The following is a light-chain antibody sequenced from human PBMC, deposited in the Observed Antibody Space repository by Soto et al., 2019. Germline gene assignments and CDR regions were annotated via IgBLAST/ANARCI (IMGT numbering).Light chain of an antibody. Sequence: QSVLTQPASVSGSPGQSITISCTGTSSDVGGSTYVSWYQQHPGKGPQLIIYEVSNRPSGVSDRFSGSKSGNTASLSISGLQAEDEADYYCSSYTSSNTPYVFGTGTKVTVL. CDR2: EVS. CDR1: SSDVGGSTY. J-gene: IGLJ1*01. CDR3: SSYTSSNTPYV. V-gene: IGLV2-14*01.